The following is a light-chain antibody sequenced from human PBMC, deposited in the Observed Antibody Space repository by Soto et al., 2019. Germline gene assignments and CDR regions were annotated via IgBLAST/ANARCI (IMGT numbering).Light chain of an antibody. V-gene: IGKV1-39*01. Sequence: DIQMTQSPSSLSGSVGDRVTSTFRASQSISSYLNWYQQRPGKAPKLLIYAASSLQSGVPSRFSGSGSGTDFTLTISSLQPEDFVTYYCQQTYSTPITFGQGTRLEIK. CDR1: QSISSY. J-gene: IGKJ5*01. CDR3: QQTYSTPIT. CDR2: AAS.